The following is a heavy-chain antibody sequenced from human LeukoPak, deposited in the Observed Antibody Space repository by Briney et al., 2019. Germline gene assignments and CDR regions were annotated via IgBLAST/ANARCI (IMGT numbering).Heavy chain of an antibody. J-gene: IGHJ4*02. D-gene: IGHD1-26*01. Sequence: GESLKISCQGSGYSFTRYWIAWVRQMPGKGLEWMGIIYNGDSDTRYSPSFQGQVTISADKSISTAYLQWSSLKASDTAMYYCARHQIVGATRSPFDYWGQGTLVTVSS. CDR1: GYSFTRYW. CDR3: ARHQIVGATRSPFDY. V-gene: IGHV5-51*01. CDR2: IYNGDSDT.